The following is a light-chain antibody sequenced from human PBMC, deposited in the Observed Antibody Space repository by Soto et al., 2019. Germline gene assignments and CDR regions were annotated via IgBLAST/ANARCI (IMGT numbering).Light chain of an antibody. CDR1: SSNIGSNT. CDR2: SNN. V-gene: IGLV1-44*01. Sequence: QSVLTQPPSASGTPGQRVTISCSGSSSNIGSNTVNLYQQLPGTAPKLLLYSNNQRPSGVPDRFSGSKSGTSASLAISGLQYEDEADYYCAAWDGSLNGHVVFGGGTKLTVL. CDR3: AAWDGSLNGHVV. J-gene: IGLJ2*01.